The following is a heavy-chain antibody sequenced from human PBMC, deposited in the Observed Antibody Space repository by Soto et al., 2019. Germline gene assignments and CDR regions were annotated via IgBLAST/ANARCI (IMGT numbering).Heavy chain of an antibody. V-gene: IGHV5-51*01. D-gene: IGHD1-26*01. Sequence: PGESLKISCKGSGYSFTSYWIGWVRQMPGKGLEWMGIIYPGDSDTRYSPSFQGQVTISADKSITTAYLQWSSLKASDTAMYYCARHIVGATPRAGFEIWGQGTMVTVSS. CDR2: IYPGDSDT. CDR3: ARHIVGATPRAGFEI. J-gene: IGHJ3*02. CDR1: GYSFTSYW.